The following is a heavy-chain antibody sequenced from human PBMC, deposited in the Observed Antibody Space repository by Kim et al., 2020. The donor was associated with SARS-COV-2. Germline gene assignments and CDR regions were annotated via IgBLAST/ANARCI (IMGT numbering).Heavy chain of an antibody. J-gene: IGHJ4*02. V-gene: IGHV5-10-1*01. CDR1: GYSFTNYW. CDR2: IDPSDSYT. CDR3: ARHFRRDDFSPFDR. D-gene: IGHD3-3*01. Sequence: GESLKISCKGSGYSFTNYWINWVRQMPGKGLEWMGRIDPSDSYTNYSPSFQGHVTISADKSISTAFLQWSSLRASDTAMYYCARHFRRDDFSPFDRWGQGTLVAVAS.